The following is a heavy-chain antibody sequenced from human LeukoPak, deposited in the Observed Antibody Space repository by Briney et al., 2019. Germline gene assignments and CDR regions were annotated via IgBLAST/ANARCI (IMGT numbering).Heavy chain of an antibody. Sequence: PSETLSLTCTVSGGSISSYYWSWIRQPPGKGLEWIGYIYYTGSTNYNPSLKSRVTISVDTSKNHFSLRLSSVTAADTAVYYCARGPITIFGVAPNGDWFDPWGQGTLVTVSS. CDR3: ARGPITIFGVAPNGDWFDP. V-gene: IGHV4-59*01. J-gene: IGHJ5*02. CDR2: IYYTGST. D-gene: IGHD3-3*01. CDR1: GGSISSYY.